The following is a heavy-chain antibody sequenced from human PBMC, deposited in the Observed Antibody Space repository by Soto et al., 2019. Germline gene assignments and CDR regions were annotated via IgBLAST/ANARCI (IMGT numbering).Heavy chain of an antibody. CDR3: ARDSYYDFWSGYSPSYGMDV. J-gene: IGHJ6*02. CDR2: INAGNGNT. CDR1: GYTFTSYA. V-gene: IGHV1-3*01. Sequence: ASVKVSCKASGYTFTSYAMHWVRQAPGQGLEWMGWINAGNGNTKYSQKFQGRVTITRGTSASTAYMELSSLRSEDTAVYYCARDSYYDFWSGYSPSYGMDVWGQGTTVTVSS. D-gene: IGHD3-3*01.